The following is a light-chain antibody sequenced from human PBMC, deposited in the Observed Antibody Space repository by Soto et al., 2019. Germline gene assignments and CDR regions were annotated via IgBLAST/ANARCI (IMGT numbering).Light chain of an antibody. CDR2: KAS. CDR3: QQYNSYSGT. J-gene: IGKJ1*01. CDR1: QSISNS. Sequence: IQMTQSPSSLSASVGDRVTMTCRASQSISNSLAWYQQKPGKAPKLLIYKASSLESGVPSRFSGSGSGTEFTLTISSLQPDDFATYYCQQYNSYSGTFGQGTKVDIK. V-gene: IGKV1-5*03.